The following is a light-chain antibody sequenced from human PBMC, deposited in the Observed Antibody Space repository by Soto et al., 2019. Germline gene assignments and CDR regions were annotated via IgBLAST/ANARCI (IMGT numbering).Light chain of an antibody. Sequence: QSALTQPPSGSGGPGQRVTISCTGSRSNIGAGYDVNWYQQLPGTAPKLIIYGNSNRPSGVPDRFSGSKSGTSASLAITVLQADYDVDDYGQSYVCSLTVYVFRTGTKVPV. CDR3: QSYVCSLTVYV. CDR2: GNS. CDR1: RSNIGAGYD. J-gene: IGLJ1*01. V-gene: IGLV1-40*01.